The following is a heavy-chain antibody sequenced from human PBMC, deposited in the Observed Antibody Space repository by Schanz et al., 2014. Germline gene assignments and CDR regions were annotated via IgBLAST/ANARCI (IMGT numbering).Heavy chain of an antibody. CDR2: IWYDENNK. CDR3: ARANYRRKINFDY. CDR1: GFTFSSYG. D-gene: IGHD3-10*01. J-gene: IGHJ4*02. Sequence: QAQLAESGGGVVQFGRSLRLSCVASGFTFSSYGMHWVRQAPGKGLEWVAVIWYDENNKYYADSVKGRFTMSRDNSKNTLYLQMNSLRAEDTAVYYCARANYRRKINFDYWGRGTLVTVSS. V-gene: IGHV3-33*01.